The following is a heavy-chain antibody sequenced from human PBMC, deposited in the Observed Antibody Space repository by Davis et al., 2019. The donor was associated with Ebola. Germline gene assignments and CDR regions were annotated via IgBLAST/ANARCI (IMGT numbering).Heavy chain of an antibody. CDR2: INTNTGNP. V-gene: IGHV7-4-1*02. CDR3: ARVLYYDSSGYYYPYYFDY. CDR1: GYTFTSYA. J-gene: IGHJ4*02. D-gene: IGHD3-22*01. Sequence: AASVKVSCKASGYTFTSYAMNWVRQAPGQGLEWMGWINTNTGNPTYAQGFTGRFVFSLDTSVSTAYLQISSLKAEDTAVYYCARVLYYDSSGYYYPYYFDYWGQGTLVTVSS.